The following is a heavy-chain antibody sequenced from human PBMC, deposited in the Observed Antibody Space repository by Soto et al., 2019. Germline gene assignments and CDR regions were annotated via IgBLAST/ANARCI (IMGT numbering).Heavy chain of an antibody. Sequence: QVQLQESGPGLVTPSQTLSLTCTVSGGSISSDNYFWSWIRQYPGKGLEWIGYIDYIGRAYYNPSLKSRVTTSVDTSKNQFSLRLSSVTVADTATYYCAREVKSAAASDAFAIWGQGTVVTVSS. CDR3: AREVKSAAASDAFAI. D-gene: IGHD2-15*01. CDR1: GGSISSDNYF. J-gene: IGHJ3*02. V-gene: IGHV4-31*03. CDR2: IDYIGRA.